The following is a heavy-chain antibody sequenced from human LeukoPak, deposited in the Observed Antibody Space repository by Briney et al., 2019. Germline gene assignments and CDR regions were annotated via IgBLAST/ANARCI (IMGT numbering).Heavy chain of an antibody. CDR1: GGSFSGYY. J-gene: IGHJ4*02. V-gene: IGHV4-34*01. CDR2: INHGGST. CDR3: ARGPQGWSPFDY. Sequence: PSETLSLTCAVYGGSFSGYYWSWIRQPPGKGLEWIGEINHGGSTNYNPSLKSRVTISVDTSKNQFSLKLSSVTAADTAVYYCARGPQGWSPFDYWGQGTLVTVSS. D-gene: IGHD6-19*01.